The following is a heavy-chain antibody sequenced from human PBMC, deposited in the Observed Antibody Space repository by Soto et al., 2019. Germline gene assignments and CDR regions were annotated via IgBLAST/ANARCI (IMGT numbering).Heavy chain of an antibody. CDR3: ARDQRGYSNYRDAFDI. CDR2: ISAYNGNT. J-gene: IGHJ3*02. V-gene: IGHV1-18*01. CDR1: GYTFTSYG. D-gene: IGHD4-4*01. Sequence: ASVKVSCKASGYTFTSYGISWVRQAPGQGLEWMGWISAYNGNTNYAQKLQGRVTMTTDTSTSTAYMELRSLRSDDTAVYYCARDQRGYSNYRDAFDIWGQGTMVTVSS.